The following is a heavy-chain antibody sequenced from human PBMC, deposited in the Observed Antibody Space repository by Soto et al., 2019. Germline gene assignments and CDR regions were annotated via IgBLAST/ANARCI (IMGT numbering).Heavy chain of an antibody. J-gene: IGHJ6*03. V-gene: IGHV1-18*01. D-gene: IGHD3-9*01. CDR3: ARIPVEVRYFDWLWGDYYMDV. Sequence: ASVKVSCKASGYTFTSYGISWVRQAPGQGLEWMGWISAYNGNTNYAQKLQGRVPMTTDTSTSTAYMELRSLRSDDTAVYYCARIPVEVRYFDWLWGDYYMDVWGKGTTVTVSS. CDR1: GYTFTSYG. CDR2: ISAYNGNT.